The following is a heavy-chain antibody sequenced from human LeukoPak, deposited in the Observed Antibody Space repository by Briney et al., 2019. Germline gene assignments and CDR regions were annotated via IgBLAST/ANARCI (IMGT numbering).Heavy chain of an antibody. D-gene: IGHD3-10*02. CDR1: GFTFSSYE. CDR3: AELGITMIGGV. V-gene: IGHV3-48*03. CDR2: ISSSGSTI. J-gene: IGHJ6*04. Sequence: GGSLRLSCAASGFTFSSYEMNWVRQAPGKGLEWVSYISSSGSTIYYADSVKGRFTIPRDNAKNSLYLQMNSLRAEDTAVYYCAELGITMIGGVWGKGTTVTVSS.